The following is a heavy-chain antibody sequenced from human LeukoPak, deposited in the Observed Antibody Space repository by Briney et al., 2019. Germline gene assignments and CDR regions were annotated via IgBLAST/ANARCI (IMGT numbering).Heavy chain of an antibody. Sequence: GASVKVSCKASGYTFTGYYMHWVRQAPGQGLEWVGWINPNSGGTKYAQKFQGRVTMTRDTSISTAYMELSRLRSDDTAVYYCARTGYSSSYRFTGDYWGQGTLVTVSS. CDR2: INPNSGGT. J-gene: IGHJ4*02. D-gene: IGHD6-13*01. CDR1: GYTFTGYY. V-gene: IGHV1-2*02. CDR3: ARTGYSSSYRFTGDY.